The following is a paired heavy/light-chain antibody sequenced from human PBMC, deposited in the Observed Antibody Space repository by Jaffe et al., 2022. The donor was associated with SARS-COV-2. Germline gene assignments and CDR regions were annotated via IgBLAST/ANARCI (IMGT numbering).Heavy chain of an antibody. CDR2: INTATKKT. Sequence: QVQLVQSGAEVKKPGASVKISCRASGYNFTIYALHWVRQVPGQRPEWMGWINTATKKTQYSQKFRGRVTFSLDTSATTAYMEVTNLRPEDTAVFFCTRRDLEGLYPWGQGTLVTVTS. CDR1: GYNFTIYA. CDR3: TRRDLEGLYP. V-gene: IGHV1-3*04. D-gene: IGHD3-3*01. J-gene: IGHJ5*02.
Light chain of an antibody. CDR3: QQYLDLPYT. CDR2: WAS. CDR1: QSVFFRSNNKNS. V-gene: IGKV4-1*01. Sequence: DIVMTQSPDSLAVSLGERATINCRPSQSVFFRSNNKNSIAWYQQKPGQPPKLLIYWASTRESGVPDRFSGSGSGTDFTLTISNLQAEDVAVYYCQQYLDLPYTFGQGTKVEIK. J-gene: IGKJ2*01.